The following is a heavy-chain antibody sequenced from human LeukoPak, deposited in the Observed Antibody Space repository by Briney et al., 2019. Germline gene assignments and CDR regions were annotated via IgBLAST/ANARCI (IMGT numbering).Heavy chain of an antibody. V-gene: IGHV1-8*03. Sequence: ASVKVSCKASGYTFTSYDINWVRQATGQGLEWMGWMNPNSGNTGYAQKFQGRVTITRNTSISTAYMELSSLRSEDTAVYYCARGVVPAASDAFDIWGQGTMVTVSS. CDR1: GYTFTSYD. CDR2: MNPNSGNT. J-gene: IGHJ3*02. CDR3: ARGVVPAASDAFDI. D-gene: IGHD2-2*01.